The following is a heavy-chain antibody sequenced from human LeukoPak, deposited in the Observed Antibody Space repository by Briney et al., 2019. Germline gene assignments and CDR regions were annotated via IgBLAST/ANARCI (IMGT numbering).Heavy chain of an antibody. D-gene: IGHD2-21*01. J-gene: IGHJ3*02. CDR1: GFTFSSYG. V-gene: IGHV3-30*18. Sequence: GGSLRLSCAASGFTFSSYGMHRVRQAPGKGLEWVAVISYDGSNKYYADSVKGRFTISRDNSKNTLYLQMNSLRAEDTAVYYCAKLEDCGGDCYSAYDAFDIWGQGTMVTVSS. CDR2: ISYDGSNK. CDR3: AKLEDCGGDCYSAYDAFDI.